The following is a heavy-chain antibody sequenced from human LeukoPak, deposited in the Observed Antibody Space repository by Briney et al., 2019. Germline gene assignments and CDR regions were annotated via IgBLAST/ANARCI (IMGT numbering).Heavy chain of an antibody. CDR2: ISYDGNNK. V-gene: IGHV3-30-3*01. J-gene: IGHJ4*02. D-gene: IGHD6-13*01. Sequence: GGSLRLSCAASGFTFSSYAIHWVRQAPGKGLEWVAVISYDGNNKYYADSVRGRFTVSRDNSKNTLYLQMNSLRPEDTAVYYCARGSYSSSWYGDYWGQGTLVTVSS. CDR1: GFTFSSYA. CDR3: ARGSYSSSWYGDY.